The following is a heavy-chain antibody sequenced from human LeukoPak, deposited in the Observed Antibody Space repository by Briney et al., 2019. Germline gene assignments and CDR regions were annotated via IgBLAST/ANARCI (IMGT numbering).Heavy chain of an antibody. CDR3: ARDECSSTSCYIAY. V-gene: IGHV3-33*08. Sequence: GGSLRLSCEASGFTFRSYGLNWVRQAPGKGLEWVAVIWYDGSNKYYADSVKGRFTISRDNSKNTLYLQMNSLRAEDTAVYYCARDECSSTSCYIAYWGQGTLVTVSS. CDR2: IWYDGSNK. J-gene: IGHJ4*02. D-gene: IGHD2-2*02. CDR1: GFTFRSYG.